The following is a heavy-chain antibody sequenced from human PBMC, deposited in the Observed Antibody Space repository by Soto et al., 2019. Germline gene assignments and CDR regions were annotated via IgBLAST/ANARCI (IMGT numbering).Heavy chain of an antibody. CDR3: AADWYYGSGSCLPDY. CDR2: IVVGSGNT. CDR1: GFTFTSSA. V-gene: IGHV1-58*01. Sequence: ASVKVSCKASGFTFTSSAVQWVRQARGQRLEWIGWIVVGSGNTNYAQKFQERVTITRDMSTSTAYMELSSLRSEDTAVYYCAADWYYGSGSCLPDYWGQGTLVTVSS. D-gene: IGHD3-10*01. J-gene: IGHJ4*02.